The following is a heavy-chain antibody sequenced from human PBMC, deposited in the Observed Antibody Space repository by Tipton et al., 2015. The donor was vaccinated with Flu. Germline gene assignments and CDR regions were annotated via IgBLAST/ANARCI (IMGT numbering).Heavy chain of an antibody. CDR1: GGSISSYY. J-gene: IGHJ4*02. CDR2: IYYSGST. Sequence: TLSLTCTVSGGSISSYYWSWIRQPPGKGLEWIGYIYYSGSTNYNPSLKSRVTISVDTSKNQFSLKLSSVTAADTAVYYCARDRGAVDYWGQGTLVTVSS. D-gene: IGHD1-26*01. V-gene: IGHV4-59*01. CDR3: ARDRGAVDY.